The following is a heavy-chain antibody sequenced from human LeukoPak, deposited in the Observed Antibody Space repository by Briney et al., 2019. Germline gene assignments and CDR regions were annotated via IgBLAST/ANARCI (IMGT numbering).Heavy chain of an antibody. CDR1: GFTFSNYE. D-gene: IGHD3-22*01. V-gene: IGHV3-48*03. CDR2: ISSSGNTI. Sequence: GGSLRLSCAASGFTFSNYEMNWVRQAPGKGLEWVSYISSSGNTIYHADSVKGRCTISRDNAKNSLYLQMNSLRAEDTAVYYCARGVYDSSGYYHYWGQGTLVTVSS. J-gene: IGHJ4*02. CDR3: ARGVYDSSGYYHY.